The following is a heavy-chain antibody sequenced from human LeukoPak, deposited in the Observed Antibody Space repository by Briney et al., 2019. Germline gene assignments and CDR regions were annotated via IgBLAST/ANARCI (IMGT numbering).Heavy chain of an antibody. D-gene: IGHD3-10*01. V-gene: IGHV3-48*03. Sequence: GGSLRPSCAASGFTFSSYEMNWVRQAPGKGLEWVSYISSSGSTIYYADSVKGRFTISRDNAKNSLYLQMNSLRAEDTAVYYCARVVGLGAFDIWGQGTMVTVSS. J-gene: IGHJ3*02. CDR1: GFTFSSYE. CDR2: ISSSGSTI. CDR3: ARVVGLGAFDI.